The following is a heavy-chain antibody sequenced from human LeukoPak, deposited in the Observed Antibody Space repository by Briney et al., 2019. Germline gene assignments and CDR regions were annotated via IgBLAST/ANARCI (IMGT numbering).Heavy chain of an antibody. Sequence: SQTLSLTYTVSSGSIGSDALYWAWIRESPGKGLEWIGSVLYTRSYSGTTSYNPSLAGRVTGTPDRSKTLCSLKLTSLTAAGTAVYYCVAEEYGTGSYYKSAFWGKGALVTVSS. CDR2: VLYTRSYSGTT. V-gene: IGHV4-39*01. CDR3: VAEEYGTGSYYKSAF. D-gene: IGHD3-10*01. CDR1: SGSIGSDALY. J-gene: IGHJ4*02.